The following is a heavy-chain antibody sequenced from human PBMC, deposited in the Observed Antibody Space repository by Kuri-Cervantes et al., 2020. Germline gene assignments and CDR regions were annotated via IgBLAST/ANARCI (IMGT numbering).Heavy chain of an antibody. CDR3: ATFTRRAGYYMEV. D-gene: IGHD5-24*01. CDR2: ISSSGDTI. J-gene: IGHJ6*03. CDR1: GFIFSDYY. Sequence: GGSLRLSCAASGFIFSDYYMSWIRRAPGKGLEWVSYISSSGDTIYDADSVKGRFTLSRDNAKSSLYLLMNSLRAEDTAVYYCATFTRRAGYYMEVWGKGTTVTVSS. V-gene: IGHV3-11*04.